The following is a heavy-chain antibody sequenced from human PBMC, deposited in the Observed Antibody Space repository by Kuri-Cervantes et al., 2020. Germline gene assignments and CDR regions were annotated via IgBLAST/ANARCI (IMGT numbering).Heavy chain of an antibody. V-gene: IGHV3-74*01. CDR2: INSDGSST. CDR1: GFTFSSYW. Sequence: GESLKISCAASGFTFSSYWMHWVRQAPGKGLVWVSRINSDGSSTSYADSVKGRFTISRDNAKNTLYLQMNSLRAEDTAVYYCATTTSYYYYYGMDVWGQGTTVT. J-gene: IGHJ6*02. D-gene: IGHD1-26*01. CDR3: ATTTSYYYYYGMDV.